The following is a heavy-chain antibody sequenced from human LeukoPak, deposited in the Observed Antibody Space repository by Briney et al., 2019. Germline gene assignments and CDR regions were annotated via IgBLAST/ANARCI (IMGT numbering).Heavy chain of an antibody. D-gene: IGHD2-2*02. Sequence: PSETLSLTCTVSGGSISNYYWNWIRQPPGKGLEWIGYIYYSGSTNYNPSLKSRVTISIDTSKNQISLKLDSVTAADTAVYYCARIDCGSSSCYIYAYDVWGQGTMVTVSS. CDR2: IYYSGST. CDR3: ARIDCGSSSCYIYAYDV. J-gene: IGHJ3*01. V-gene: IGHV4-59*01. CDR1: GGSISNYY.